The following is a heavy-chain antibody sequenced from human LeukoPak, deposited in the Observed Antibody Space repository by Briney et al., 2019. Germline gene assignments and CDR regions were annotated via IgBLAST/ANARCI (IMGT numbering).Heavy chain of an antibody. J-gene: IGHJ4*02. CDR1: GFTFSSYW. D-gene: IGHD1-26*01. V-gene: IGHV3-74*01. CDR3: AAVGATETHFDY. Sequence: PGGSLRLSCAAPGFTFSSYWMHWVRQAPGKGLVWVSRINTDGSSISYADSVKGRFTISRDNAKNTLYLQMNSLRAEDTAVYYCAAVGATETHFDYWGQGTLVTVSS. CDR2: INTDGSSI.